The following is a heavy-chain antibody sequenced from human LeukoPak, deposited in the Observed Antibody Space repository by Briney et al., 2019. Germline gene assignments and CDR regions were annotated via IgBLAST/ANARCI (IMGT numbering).Heavy chain of an antibody. CDR1: GYTFTSYD. V-gene: IGHV1-8*01. J-gene: IGHJ4*02. Sequence: GASEKVSCKASGYTFTSYDINWVRQATGQGLEWMGWMNPNSGNTGYAQKFQGRVTMTRNTSISTAYMELSSLRSEDTALYYCAKDLPSSSTPDYWGQGTLVTVSS. CDR3: AKDLPSSSTPDY. D-gene: IGHD2-2*01. CDR2: MNPNSGNT.